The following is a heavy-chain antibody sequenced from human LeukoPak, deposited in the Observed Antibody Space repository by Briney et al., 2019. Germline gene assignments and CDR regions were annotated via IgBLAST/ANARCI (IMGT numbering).Heavy chain of an antibody. CDR3: ATEDPGIAVAGVQGAGGDY. J-gene: IGHJ4*02. V-gene: IGHV1-24*01. CDR2: FDPEDGET. Sequence: ASVKVSCKVSGYTLTELSMHWVRQAPGEGLEWMGGFDPEDGETIYAQKFQGRVTMTEDTSTDTAYMELSSLRSEDAAVYYCATEDPGIAVAGVQGAGGDYWGQGTLVTVSS. CDR1: GYTLTELS. D-gene: IGHD6-19*01.